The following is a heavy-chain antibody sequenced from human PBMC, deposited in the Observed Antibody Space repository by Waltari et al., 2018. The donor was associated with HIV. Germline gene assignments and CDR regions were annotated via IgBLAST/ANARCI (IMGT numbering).Heavy chain of an antibody. CDR1: GGSISDTTYY. D-gene: IGHD6-19*01. Sequence: QLQLQESGPGLVKPSETLSLTCTVSGGSISDTTYYWGWIRQPPGKGLEWGGSIYYSGSTDYNPALKSRVTISVDTSKSQFSLRLTSVTAADAALYYCARLHSSGWYFDHWGQGTLVTVSS. CDR2: IYYSGST. J-gene: IGHJ4*02. CDR3: ARLHSSGWYFDH. V-gene: IGHV4-39*01.